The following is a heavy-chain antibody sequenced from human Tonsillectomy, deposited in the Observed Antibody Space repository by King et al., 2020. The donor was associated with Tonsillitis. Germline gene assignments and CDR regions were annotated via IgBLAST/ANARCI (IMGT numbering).Heavy chain of an antibody. V-gene: IGHV4-34*01. CDR1: GGSFSGYY. Sequence: HVQLQQWGAGLLKPSETLSLTCAVYGGSFSGYYWSWIRKPPGKGLEWIGEINHSGSTNYNPSLKSRVTVSVDTSKNQFSLKLSSVTAADTAVYYCARGEPYGSGSYYNVGWFDPWGQGTLVPVSS. CDR2: INHSGST. CDR3: ARGEPYGSGSYYNVGWFDP. D-gene: IGHD3-10*01. J-gene: IGHJ5*02.